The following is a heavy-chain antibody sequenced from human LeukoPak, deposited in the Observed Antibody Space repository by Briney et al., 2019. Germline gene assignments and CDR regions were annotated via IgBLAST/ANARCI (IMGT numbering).Heavy chain of an antibody. D-gene: IGHD3-3*01. Sequence: PSETLSLTCTVSGGSISSGSYYWSWIRQPAGKGPEWIGRIYTSGSTNYNPSLKSRVTISVDTSKNQFSLKLSSVTAADTAVYYCARIRARITIFGVVPQGGVFDYWGQGTLVTVSS. CDR3: ARIRARITIFGVVPQGGVFDY. V-gene: IGHV4-61*02. CDR2: IYTSGST. J-gene: IGHJ4*02. CDR1: GGSISSGSYY.